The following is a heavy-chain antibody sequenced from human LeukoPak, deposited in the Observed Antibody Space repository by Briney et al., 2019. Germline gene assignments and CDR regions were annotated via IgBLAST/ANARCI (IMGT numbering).Heavy chain of an antibody. CDR3: ARDSVAGYYYFYYMDV. Sequence: GGSQRLSWEASGFRLNNYAMHWFRQAPGKALERVAVTSYDGTNNYYTDSVQGRFTISRDNSKNTLYLQMNRVTAEDTALYYCARDSVAGYYYFYYMDVWGKGTTVTVSS. V-gene: IGHV3-30*10. J-gene: IGHJ6*03. CDR1: GFRLNNYA. D-gene: IGHD4-23*01. CDR2: TSYDGTNN.